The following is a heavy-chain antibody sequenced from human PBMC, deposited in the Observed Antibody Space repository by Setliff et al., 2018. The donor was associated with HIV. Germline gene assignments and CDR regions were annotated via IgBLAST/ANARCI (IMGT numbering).Heavy chain of an antibody. CDR3: ARGRHSGTYEAFDI. Sequence: ASVKVSCKASGYSFTAYYIHFVRQAPGQGLEWMGWIQTSSGGTKSAQKFQGRVTMTRDTSISTAYMELNSLTSDDTAVYYCARGRHSGTYEAFDIWGPGTMVTVSS. CDR1: GYSFTAYY. J-gene: IGHJ3*02. D-gene: IGHD1-26*01. CDR2: IQTSSGGT. V-gene: IGHV1-2*02.